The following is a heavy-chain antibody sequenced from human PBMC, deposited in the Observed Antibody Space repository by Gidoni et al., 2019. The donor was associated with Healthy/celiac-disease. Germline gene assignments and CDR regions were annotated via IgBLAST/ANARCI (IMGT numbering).Heavy chain of an antibody. CDR2: IFSYDEK. CDR1: GFSLSNARMG. D-gene: IGHD6-13*01. V-gene: IGHV2-26*01. Sequence: QVTLKESGPVLVKPTETLTLTCTVSGFSLSNARMGVSWIRQPPGKALEWLAHIFSYDEKSYSTSLKSRLTISKDTSKSQVVLTMTNMDPVDTATYYCARILSSSKEFDYWGQGTLVTVSS. CDR3: ARILSSSKEFDY. J-gene: IGHJ4*02.